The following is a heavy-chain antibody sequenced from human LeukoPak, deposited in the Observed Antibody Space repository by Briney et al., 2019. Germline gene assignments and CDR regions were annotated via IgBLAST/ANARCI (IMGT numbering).Heavy chain of an antibody. CDR3: AKDGDRYHYASGPGDPGDY. CDR2: ISAYNGNT. D-gene: IGHD3-10*01. J-gene: IGHJ4*02. Sequence: ASVKVSCKASGYTFTSYGISWVRQAPGQGLEWMGWISAYNGNTNYAQKFQGRVTMTTDTSTTTAYMELRSLRSDDTAVYYCAKDGDRYHYASGPGDPGDYWGQGTLVTVSS. V-gene: IGHV1-18*01. CDR1: GYTFTSYG.